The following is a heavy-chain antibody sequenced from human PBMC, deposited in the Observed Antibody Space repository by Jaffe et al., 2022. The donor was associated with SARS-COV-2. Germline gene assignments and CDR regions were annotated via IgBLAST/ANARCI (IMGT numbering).Heavy chain of an antibody. CDR1: GYTFTSYG. CDR2: INPINGDT. J-gene: IGHJ5*02. CDR3: TRGGRLRSFDLNWFDP. Sequence: QVQLVQSGTEVRESGASVKVSCKASGYTFTSYGINWVRQAPGQGLEWMGWINPINGDTNYAQKLQGRVIMTTDTSTTTAYMELGSLRSDDAAVYYCTRGGRLRSFDLNWFDPWGQGTLVTVSS. D-gene: IGHD3-9*01. V-gene: IGHV1-18*01.